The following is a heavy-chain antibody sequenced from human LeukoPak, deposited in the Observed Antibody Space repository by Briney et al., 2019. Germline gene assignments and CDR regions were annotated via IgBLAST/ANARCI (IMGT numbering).Heavy chain of an antibody. CDR3: AKAPLGYCSSTSCSVQH. CDR1: GLTFSSYA. Sequence: GGSLRLSCAASGLTFSSYAMSWVRQAPGKGLEWVSAISGSGGSTYYADSVKGRFTISRDNSKNTLYLQMNSLRAEDTAVYYCAKAPLGYCSSTSCSVQHWGQGTLVTVSS. D-gene: IGHD2-2*01. V-gene: IGHV3-23*01. J-gene: IGHJ1*01. CDR2: ISGSGGST.